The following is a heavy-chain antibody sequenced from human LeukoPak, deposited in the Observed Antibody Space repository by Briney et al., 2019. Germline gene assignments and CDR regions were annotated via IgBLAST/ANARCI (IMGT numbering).Heavy chain of an antibody. CDR3: ARHVGYEYFDY. V-gene: IGHV4-39*01. CDR2: IYYSGTT. CDR1: GVSISSSGYY. J-gene: IGHJ4*02. D-gene: IGHD5-12*01. Sequence: SETLSLTCTVSGVSISSSGYYWGWIRQPPGKGLEWIGCIYYSGTTYYNPSLKSRVAISVDTSKHQFSLKLSSVTAADTAVYYRARHVGYEYFDYWGQGALVAVSS.